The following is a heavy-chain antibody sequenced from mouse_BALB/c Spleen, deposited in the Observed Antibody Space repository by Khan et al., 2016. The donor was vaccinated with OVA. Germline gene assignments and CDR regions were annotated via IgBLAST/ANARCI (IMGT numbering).Heavy chain of an antibody. CDR2: INPSTGYT. V-gene: IGHV1-7*01. Sequence: QVQLKQSGAELAKPGASVKMSCKASGYTFVNYWILWVKQRPGQGLEWIGYINPSTGYTENNQNFKDKATLTAEKSFSTAYMQLRSLTSDYSAVYDGAESGLRCDFDYWGQGTTLTVSS. J-gene: IGHJ2*01. CDR3: AESGLRCDFDY. CDR1: GYTFVNYW. D-gene: IGHD1-3*01.